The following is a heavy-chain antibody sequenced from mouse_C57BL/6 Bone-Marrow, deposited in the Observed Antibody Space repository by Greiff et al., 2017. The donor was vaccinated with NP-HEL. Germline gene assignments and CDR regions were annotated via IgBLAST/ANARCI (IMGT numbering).Heavy chain of an antibody. Sequence: QVQLQQPGAELVKPGASVKMSCKASGYTFTSYWITWVKQRPGQGLEWIGDIYPGSGSTNYNEKFKSKATLTVDTSSSTAYMQLSSLTSEDSAVYYCARGGDYYYGSSWYFDVWGTGTTVTVSS. CDR2: IYPGSGST. CDR3: ARGGDYYYGSSWYFDV. D-gene: IGHD1-1*01. J-gene: IGHJ1*03. V-gene: IGHV1-55*01. CDR1: GYTFTSYW.